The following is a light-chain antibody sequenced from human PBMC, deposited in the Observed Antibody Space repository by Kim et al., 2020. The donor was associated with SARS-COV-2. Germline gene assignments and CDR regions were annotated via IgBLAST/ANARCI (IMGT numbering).Light chain of an antibody. CDR2: DTS. CDR1: QSVTGR. CDR3: QQRRSWPLT. Sequence: PGEHATLPCRASQSVTGRVSWYQQRPGQAPRLLIYDTSNRATGIPARFSGSGSGTDFTLTISSLEPEDFAVYYCQQRRSWPLTFGGGTKVDIK. V-gene: IGKV3-11*01. J-gene: IGKJ4*01.